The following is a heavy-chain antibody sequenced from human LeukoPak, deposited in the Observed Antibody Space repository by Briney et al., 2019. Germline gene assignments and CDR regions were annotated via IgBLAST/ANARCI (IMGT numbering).Heavy chain of an antibody. CDR2: IWYDGSNK. Sequence: GGSLRLSCAASGFTFSSYGMHWVRQAPGKGLEWVAVIWYDGSNKYYADSVKGRFTISRDNSKNTLYLQMNSLRAEDTAVYYCARENFPPRSPYYYYGMGVWGQGTTVTVSS. V-gene: IGHV3-33*01. CDR3: ARENFPPRSPYYYYGMGV. CDR1: GFTFSSYG. D-gene: IGHD1-7*01. J-gene: IGHJ6*02.